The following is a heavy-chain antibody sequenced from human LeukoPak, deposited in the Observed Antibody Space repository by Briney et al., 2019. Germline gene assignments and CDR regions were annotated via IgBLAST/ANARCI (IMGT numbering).Heavy chain of an antibody. J-gene: IGHJ4*02. V-gene: IGHV4-34*01. CDR1: GGSFSGYY. D-gene: IGHD3-10*01. Sequence: SETLSLTCAVYGGSFSGYYWSWIRQPPGKGLEWIGEINHSGSTNYNPSLKSRVTISVDTSKNQFSLKLSSVTAADTAVYYCARALRGGLWFGELLYYFDYWGQGTLVTVSS. CDR2: INHSGST. CDR3: ARALRGGLWFGELLYYFDY.